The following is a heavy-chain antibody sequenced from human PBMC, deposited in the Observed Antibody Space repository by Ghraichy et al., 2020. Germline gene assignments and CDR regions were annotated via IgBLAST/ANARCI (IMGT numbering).Heavy chain of an antibody. J-gene: IGHJ3*02. Sequence: ASVKVSCKASGFVFTGYYMHWVRQAPGHGLEWMGWIHPNSGATNYAQKFQGLLTMTWDTSITTAYMELSRLRSDDTAVYYCATAGVRRASSDIWGQGTLVTISS. CDR2: IHPNSGAT. CDR3: ATAGVRRASSDI. CDR1: GFVFTGYY. D-gene: IGHD7-27*01. V-gene: IGHV1-2*04.